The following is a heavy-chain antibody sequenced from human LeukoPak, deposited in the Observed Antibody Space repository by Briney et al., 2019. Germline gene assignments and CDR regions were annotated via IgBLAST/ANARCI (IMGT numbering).Heavy chain of an antibody. Sequence: SETLSLTCTVSGGSISSGSYYWSWIRQPAGKGLEWIGRIYTSGSTNYNPSLKSRVTISVDTSKNQFSLKLSSVTAADTAVYYCARESGGLGFDYWGQGTLVTVSS. J-gene: IGHJ4*02. D-gene: IGHD3/OR15-3a*01. CDR3: ARESGGLGFDY. V-gene: IGHV4-61*02. CDR2: IYTSGST. CDR1: GGSISSGSYY.